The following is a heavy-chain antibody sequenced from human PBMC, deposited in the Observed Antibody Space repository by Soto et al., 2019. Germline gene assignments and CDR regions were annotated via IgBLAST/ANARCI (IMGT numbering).Heavy chain of an antibody. CDR1: GGSISSGGYY. J-gene: IGHJ4*02. D-gene: IGHD4-17*01. CDR2: IYYSGST. CDR3: ARAVLGTVTSYPDY. Sequence: QVQLQESGPGLVKPSQTLSLTCTVSGGSISSGGYYWSWIRQHPGKGLEWIGYIYYSGSTYYNPAHQSRGTLPGDASENQVCLKLSSVTAAGMAAYYCARAVLGTVTSYPDYWGQGTLVTVSS. V-gene: IGHV4-31*03.